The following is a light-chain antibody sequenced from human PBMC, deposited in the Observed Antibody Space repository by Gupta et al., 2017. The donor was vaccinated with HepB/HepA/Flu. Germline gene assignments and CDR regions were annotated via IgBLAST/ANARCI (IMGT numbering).Light chain of an antibody. CDR2: DVS. Sequence: QSALTQPASVSGSPGQSITISCTGTSSDIGSYNYFSWYQQPPGKVPKLMIYDVSNRPSGVSNRFSGSKSGNTASLTISELQAEDEADYYCTSYTTITTWVFGGGTKLTVL. V-gene: IGLV2-14*03. CDR3: TSYTTITTWV. CDR1: SSDIGSYNY. J-gene: IGLJ3*02.